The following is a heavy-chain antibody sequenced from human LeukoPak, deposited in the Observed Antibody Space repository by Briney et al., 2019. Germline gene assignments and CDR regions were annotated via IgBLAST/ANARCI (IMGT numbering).Heavy chain of an antibody. V-gene: IGHV1-18*01. D-gene: IGHD5-24*01. Sequence: ASVKVSCKASGYTFTGYGISWVRQAPGQGLEWMGWISAYNGNTNYPQKFQGRVTMTTDTATSTAYMELRSLRSYDTAVYYCGRDPPVTLQYYYYYMDVWGKGTTVTVS. CDR3: GRDPPVTLQYYYYYMDV. CDR1: GYTFTGYG. CDR2: ISAYNGNT. J-gene: IGHJ6*03.